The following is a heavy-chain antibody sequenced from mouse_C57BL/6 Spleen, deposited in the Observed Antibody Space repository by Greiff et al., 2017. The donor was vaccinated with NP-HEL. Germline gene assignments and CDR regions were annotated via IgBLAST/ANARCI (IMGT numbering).Heavy chain of an antibody. CDR3: AREEKCGNYVRWYFDV. CDR1: GYTFTSYD. D-gene: IGHD2-10*02. Sequence: QVQLQQSGPELVKPGASVKLSCKASGYTFTSYDINWVKQRPGQGLEWIGWMYPRDGSTKYNEKFKGKATLTVETSSSTAYMELHSLTSEDSAVYFCAREEKCGNYVRWYFDVWGTGTTVTVSS. J-gene: IGHJ1*03. CDR2: MYPRDGST. V-gene: IGHV1-85*01.